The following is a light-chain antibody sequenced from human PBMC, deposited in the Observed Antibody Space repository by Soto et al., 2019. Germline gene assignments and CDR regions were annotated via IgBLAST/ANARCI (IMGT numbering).Light chain of an antibody. V-gene: IGKV3-20*01. J-gene: IGKJ1*01. CDR2: GAS. CDR3: HQYDSWT. CDR1: QSFNSIY. Sequence: EIVLTQSPGTLSLSTGERATVSCRASQSFNSIYLAWYQQKPGQAPRLLIYGASSRATGIPDRFSGSGSGTDFTLTISRLEPEDFAVYYCHQYDSWTFGQGTKV.